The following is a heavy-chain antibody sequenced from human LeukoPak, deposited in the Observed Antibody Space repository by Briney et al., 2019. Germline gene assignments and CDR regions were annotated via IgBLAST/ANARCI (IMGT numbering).Heavy chain of an antibody. Sequence: SETLSLTCAVSGGSISSGGYSWSWIRQPPGKGLEWIGYIYHSGSTYYNPSLKSRVTISVDTSKNQFSLKLSSVTAADTAVYYCARPSSGWRGYWGQGTLVTVSS. CDR2: IYHSGST. CDR1: GGSISSGGYS. V-gene: IGHV4-30-2*03. CDR3: ARPSSGWRGY. D-gene: IGHD6-19*01. J-gene: IGHJ4*02.